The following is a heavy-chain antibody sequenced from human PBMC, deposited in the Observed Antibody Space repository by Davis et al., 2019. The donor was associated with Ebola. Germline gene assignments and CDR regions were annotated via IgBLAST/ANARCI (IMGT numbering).Heavy chain of an antibody. CDR3: ASLKQWLRGDV. Sequence: SETLSLTCAVYGGSFSDNYYTWIRQPPGRGLEWIGEVSHRGSTIYTPSFKSRVTISVDTSKNQFSLKLSSVTAADTAVYYCASLKQWLRGDVWGQGTTVTVSS. J-gene: IGHJ6*02. CDR2: VSHRGST. V-gene: IGHV4-34*01. D-gene: IGHD5-12*01. CDR1: GGSFSDNY.